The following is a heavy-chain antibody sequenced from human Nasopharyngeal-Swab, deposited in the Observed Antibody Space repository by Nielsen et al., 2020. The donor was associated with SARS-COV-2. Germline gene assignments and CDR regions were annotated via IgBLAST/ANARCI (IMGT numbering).Heavy chain of an antibody. D-gene: IGHD2-15*01. Sequence: GGSLRLSCAASGFTFSSYSMNWVRQAPGKGLEWVSSISSSSSYIYYADSVKGRFTISRDNSKNTLYLQMNSLRAEDTAVYYCARAGGSYFDLWGRGTLVTVSS. CDR2: ISSSSSYI. CDR3: ARAGGSYFDL. V-gene: IGHV3-21*01. J-gene: IGHJ2*01. CDR1: GFTFSSYS.